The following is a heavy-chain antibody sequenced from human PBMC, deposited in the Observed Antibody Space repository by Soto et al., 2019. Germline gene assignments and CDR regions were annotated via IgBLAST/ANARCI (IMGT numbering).Heavy chain of an antibody. CDR1: GFTFSSYG. CDR3: AKDGSSSSFTS. V-gene: IGHV3-30*18. D-gene: IGHD6-6*01. J-gene: IGHJ5*02. Sequence: QVQLVESGGGVVQPGRSLRLSCAASGFTFSSYGMHWVRQAPGTGLEWVAVISYDGSNKYDADSVKGRFTISRDNSKNTLYLQMNSLRDEDTAVYYSAKDGSSSSFTSWGQGTLVTVSS. CDR2: ISYDGSNK.